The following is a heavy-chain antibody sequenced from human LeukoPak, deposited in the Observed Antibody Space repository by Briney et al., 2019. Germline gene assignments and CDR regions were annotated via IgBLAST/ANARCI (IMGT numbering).Heavy chain of an antibody. V-gene: IGHV3-15*01. J-gene: IGHJ6*02. CDR2: VKSKSDGGTT. CDR1: GFTFSNAW. D-gene: IGHD3-10*01. Sequence: GGSLTLSCAASGFTFSNAWMSWVRQAPGKGLELVGRVKSKSDGGTTDYAAPVKGRFTLSKDDSKNTLYLQMNSLKTEDTAVYYCTTDEMSNYYYSAMDVWGQGTTVTVS. CDR3: TTDEMSNYYYSAMDV.